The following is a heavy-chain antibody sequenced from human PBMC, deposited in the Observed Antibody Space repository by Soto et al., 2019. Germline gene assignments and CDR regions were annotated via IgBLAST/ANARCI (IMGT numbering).Heavy chain of an antibody. CDR2: ISYDGSNK. CDR3: ARWGGDYYYYGMDV. V-gene: IGHV3-30-3*01. Sequence: PGGSLRLSCAAPGFTFSSYAMHWVRQAPGKGLEWVAVISYDGSNKYYADSVKGRFTISRDNSKNTLYLQMNSLRAEDTAVYYCARWGGDYYYYGMDVWGQGTTVTVSS. D-gene: IGHD3-10*01. J-gene: IGHJ6*02. CDR1: GFTFSSYA.